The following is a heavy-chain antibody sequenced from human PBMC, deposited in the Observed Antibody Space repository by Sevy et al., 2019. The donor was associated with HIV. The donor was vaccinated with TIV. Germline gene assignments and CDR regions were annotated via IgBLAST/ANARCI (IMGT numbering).Heavy chain of an antibody. V-gene: IGHV3-21*01. CDR2: VSSSSTYI. J-gene: IGHJ6*02. CDR1: GFTFSTYS. Sequence: GGSLRLSCAASGFTFSTYSMNWVRQAPGKGLEWISSVSSSSTYIYYAESVKGGFTIPRDNAKNSLNLQMNSLRVEDTAVYYCARDLCTGGVCPRWGYYYYGMDVWGQGTTVTVSS. CDR3: ARDLCTGGVCPRWGYYYYGMDV. D-gene: IGHD2-8*02.